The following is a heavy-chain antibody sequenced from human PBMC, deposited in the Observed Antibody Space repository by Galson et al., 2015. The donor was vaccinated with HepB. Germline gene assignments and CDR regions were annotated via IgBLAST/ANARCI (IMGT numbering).Heavy chain of an antibody. D-gene: IGHD6-6*01. CDR2: IWYDGSNK. CDR1: GFTFSSYG. V-gene: IGHV3-33*01. CDR3: ARGPSNTGGYSSSSFALAPFDY. Sequence: SLRLSCAASGFTFSSYGMHWVRQAPGKGLEWVAVIWYDGSNKYYADSVKGRFTISRDNSKNTLYLQMNSLRAEDTAVYYCARGPSNTGGYSSSSFALAPFDYWGQGTLVTVSS. J-gene: IGHJ4*02.